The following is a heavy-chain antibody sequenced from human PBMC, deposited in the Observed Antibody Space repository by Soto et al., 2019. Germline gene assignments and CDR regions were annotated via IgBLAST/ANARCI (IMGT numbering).Heavy chain of an antibody. Sequence: SETLSLTCTVSGGSISSSSYFWGWIRQPPGKGLEWIGSIYYSGSTYYNPSLKSRVTVSVDTSKNQFSLRLSSVTAADTAVYYCARHPSNFWFDPWGQGTLVT. CDR1: GGSISSSSYF. J-gene: IGHJ5*02. CDR3: ARHPSNFWFDP. D-gene: IGHD4-4*01. V-gene: IGHV4-39*01. CDR2: IYYSGST.